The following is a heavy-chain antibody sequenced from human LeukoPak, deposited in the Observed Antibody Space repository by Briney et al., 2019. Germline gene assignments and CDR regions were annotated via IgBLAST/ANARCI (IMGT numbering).Heavy chain of an antibody. V-gene: IGHV3-30*18. CDR2: ISYDGSNK. CDR3: AKIWNVAVAVSGGLDF. CDR1: GFTYSSYV. D-gene: IGHD6-19*01. J-gene: IGHJ4*02. Sequence: GGSLRFSCAASGFTYSSYVMHWVRQAPGKGPEWVAFISYDGSNKYYADSVKGRFTISRDNSKDTLYLQMSSLRGEDTAVYYCAKIWNVAVAVSGGLDFWGQGTLVTVSS.